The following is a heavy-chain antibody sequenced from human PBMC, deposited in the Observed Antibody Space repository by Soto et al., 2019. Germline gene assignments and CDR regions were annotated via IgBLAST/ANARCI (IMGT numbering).Heavy chain of an antibody. D-gene: IGHD3-3*01. CDR2: IYYSGST. Sequence: QLQLQESGPGLVKPSETLSLTCTVSGGSISSSSYYWGWIRQPPGKGLEWIGSIYYSGSTYYNPSLKSRVTISVETSKTPFSLKLSSVTAADTAVYYRARHLTAISISDHWGQGTLVTVSS. CDR1: GGSISSSSYY. CDR3: ARHLTAISISDH. J-gene: IGHJ4*02. V-gene: IGHV4-39*01.